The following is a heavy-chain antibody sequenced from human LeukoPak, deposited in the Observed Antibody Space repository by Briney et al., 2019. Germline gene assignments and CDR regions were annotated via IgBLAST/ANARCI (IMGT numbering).Heavy chain of an antibody. D-gene: IGHD1-26*01. V-gene: IGHV4-59*08. CDR1: GGSISSYY. J-gene: IGHJ6*02. CDR2: IYYSGST. Sequence: SETLSLTCTDSGGSISSYYWSWIRQPPGKGLEWIGYIYYSGSTNYNPSLKSRVTISVDTSKNQFSLKLSSVTAADTAVYYCASLISGSYPRTYYYYYGMDVWGQGTTVTVSS. CDR3: ASLISGSYPRTYYYYYGMDV.